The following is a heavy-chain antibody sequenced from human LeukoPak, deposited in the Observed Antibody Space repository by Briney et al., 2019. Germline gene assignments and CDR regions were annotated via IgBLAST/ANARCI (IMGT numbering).Heavy chain of an antibody. V-gene: IGHV4-59*05. D-gene: IGHD3-3*01. J-gene: IGHJ4*02. CDR2: IYYSGST. CDR3: ARGVDSDFWSGYYIDY. CDR1: GFTVSSNY. Sequence: PGGSLRLSCAASGFTVSSNYMSWVRQAPGKGLEWIGSIYYSGSTYYNPSLKSRVTISVDTSKNQFSLKLSSVTAADTAVYYCARGVDSDFWSGYYIDYWGQGTLVTVSS.